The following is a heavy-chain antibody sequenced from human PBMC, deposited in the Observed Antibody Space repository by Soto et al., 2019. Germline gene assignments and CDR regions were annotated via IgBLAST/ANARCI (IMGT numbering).Heavy chain of an antibody. Sequence: DVQLLESGGGLVQPGGSLTLSCAASRFTFSDFAMSWVRQVPGKGLEWVSSTGGGGSDTYYADSVKGRFTIPRDNSKNTLYLQMDGLRDEDTAIYYCAKDAVPYNGKWDWFDSWGQGTLVIVSS. J-gene: IGHJ5*01. CDR2: TGGGGSDT. D-gene: IGHD1-20*01. CDR1: RFTFSDFA. V-gene: IGHV3-23*01. CDR3: AKDAVPYNGKWDWFDS.